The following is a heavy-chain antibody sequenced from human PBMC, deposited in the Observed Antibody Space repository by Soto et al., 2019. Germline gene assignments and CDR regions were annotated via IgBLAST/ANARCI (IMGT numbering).Heavy chain of an antibody. CDR2: IKGDGSET. Sequence: QTGGSLRLSCAASGFTFSSYWMHWVRQAPGKGLVWVSRIKGDGSETNYADSVKGRFTISRDNAKNTLYLQLNSLRAEDTAVYYCLRGNSGYGNFDYWGQGTWVTVSS. CDR3: LRGNSGYGNFDY. V-gene: IGHV3-74*01. CDR1: GFTFSSYW. D-gene: IGHD5-12*01. J-gene: IGHJ4*02.